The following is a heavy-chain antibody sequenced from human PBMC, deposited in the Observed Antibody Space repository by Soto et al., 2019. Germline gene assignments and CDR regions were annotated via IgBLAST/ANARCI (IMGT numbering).Heavy chain of an antibody. Sequence: PVGSLRLSCAASGFTVSRNYMSWVRQAPGKGLEWVSVIYSGGSTYYADSVKGRFTISRDNSKNTLYLQMNSLRAEDTAVYYCARGVGAARPYYYYYGMDVWGQGTTVTVSS. D-gene: IGHD6-6*01. CDR3: ARGVGAARPYYYYYGMDV. J-gene: IGHJ6*02. V-gene: IGHV3-53*01. CDR2: IYSGGST. CDR1: GFTVSRNY.